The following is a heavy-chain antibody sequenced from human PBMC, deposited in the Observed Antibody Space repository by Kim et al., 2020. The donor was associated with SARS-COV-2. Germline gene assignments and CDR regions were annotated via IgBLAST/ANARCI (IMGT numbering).Heavy chain of an antibody. V-gene: IGHV3-33*01. D-gene: IGHD6-6*01. Sequence: KYYADSVKGRFTISRDNSKNTLYLQMNSLRAEDTAVYYCARDGSSSDFDYWGQGTLVTVSS. CDR3: ARDGSSSDFDY. CDR2: K. J-gene: IGHJ4*02.